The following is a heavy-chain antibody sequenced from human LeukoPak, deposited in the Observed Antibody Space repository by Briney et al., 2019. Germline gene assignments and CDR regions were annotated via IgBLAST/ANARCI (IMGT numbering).Heavy chain of an antibody. D-gene: IGHD1-1*01. CDR2: IKQDGSEK. CDR1: GFTFRSYW. J-gene: IGHJ5*02. CDR3: ARDEGPSSGLFHFDP. Sequence: GGSLRLSCAASGFTFRSYWMNWVRHAPGKGLEWVANIKQDGSEKYYVDSVKGRFSISRDNAKNSLYLQMNSLRAEDTAVYYCARDEGPSSGLFHFDPWGQGTLVTVSS. V-gene: IGHV3-7*01.